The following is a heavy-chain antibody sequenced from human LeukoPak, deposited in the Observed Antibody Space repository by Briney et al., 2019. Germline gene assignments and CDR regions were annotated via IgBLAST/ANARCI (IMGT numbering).Heavy chain of an antibody. CDR1: GGSISSSSYY. D-gene: IGHD5-24*01. CDR3: AQMGLEMATTNFDY. CDR2: IYYSGST. Sequence: SETLSLTCTVSGGSISSSSYYWGWIRQPPGKGLEWIGSIYYSGSTYYNPSLKSRVTISVDTSKNQFSLKLSSVTAADTAVYYCAQMGLEMATTNFDYWGQGTLVTVSS. V-gene: IGHV4-39*01. J-gene: IGHJ4*02.